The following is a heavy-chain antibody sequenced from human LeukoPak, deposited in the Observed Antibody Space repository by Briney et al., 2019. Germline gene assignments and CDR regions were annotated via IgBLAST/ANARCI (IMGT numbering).Heavy chain of an antibody. V-gene: IGHV3-48*03. CDR1: GFSFSSYA. J-gene: IGHJ4*02. CDR2: ISSSGTTK. D-gene: IGHD5-18*01. Sequence: GGSLRLSCSVSGFSFSSYAMNWVRQAPGKGLEWVSYISSSGTTKYYADSVKGRSTISRDNVKNSLYLQMNSLRAEDTAVYYCARDRGLNSYGLDYWGQGTLVTVSS. CDR3: ARDRGLNSYGLDY.